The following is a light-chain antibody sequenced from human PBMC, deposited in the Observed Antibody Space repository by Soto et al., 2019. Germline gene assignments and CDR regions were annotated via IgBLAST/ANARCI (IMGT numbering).Light chain of an antibody. J-gene: IGKJ4*01. Sequence: IVMTQSPDSLSVSLGERATINCKPSQSILYRANGKEYLAWYQQRPRHPPKLLIYWASTRDSGGPDRFSGSGSRTDFTLTISSLQDEDVAVYYCQQFFTHPLTCRGGIRTEI. CDR1: QSILYRANGKEY. CDR3: QQFFTHPLT. CDR2: WAS. V-gene: IGKV4-1*01.